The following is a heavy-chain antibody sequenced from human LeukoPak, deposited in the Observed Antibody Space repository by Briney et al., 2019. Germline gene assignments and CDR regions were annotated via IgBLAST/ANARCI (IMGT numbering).Heavy chain of an antibody. CDR2: ISACSGDT. CDR1: GYPFSNFG. D-gene: IGHD5-12*01. Sequence: ASVKVSCKASGYPFSNFGFSWVRQAPGQGLEWMGWISACSGDTNYAQKLQGRVTMTTDTSTSTANMELRSLTSDDTAVYYCARDSQRYSGLPPDYWGQGTLVTVSS. CDR3: ARDSQRYSGLPPDY. V-gene: IGHV1-18*01. J-gene: IGHJ4*02.